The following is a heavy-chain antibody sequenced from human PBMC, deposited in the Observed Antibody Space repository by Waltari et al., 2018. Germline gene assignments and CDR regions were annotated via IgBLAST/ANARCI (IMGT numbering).Heavy chain of an antibody. D-gene: IGHD4-17*01. CDR1: GGSFRDYS. CDR2: INPSGVT. Sequence: QVQLQQWGAGLLKPPETLSLTCAVYGGSFRDYSWRWVRQPPGKGLEWIGEINPSGVTNYNPSLKSRVTISVDTSKNQFSLRLSSVTAADTAVYYCVRAFMVTTFSALRYHDYYGMDVWGQGTAVTVSS. CDR3: VRAFMVTTFSALRYHDYYGMDV. J-gene: IGHJ6*02. V-gene: IGHV4-34*01.